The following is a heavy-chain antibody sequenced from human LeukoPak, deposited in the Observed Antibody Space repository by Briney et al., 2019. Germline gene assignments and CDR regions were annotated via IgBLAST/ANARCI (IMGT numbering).Heavy chain of an antibody. J-gene: IGHJ5*02. D-gene: IGHD6-13*01. Sequence: ASVKVSCKASGYTFTSYAISWVRQAPGQGLEWMGRIIPILGIANYAQKFQGRVTITADKSTSTAYMELSSLRSEDTAVYYCAREGSSPNWFDPWGQGTLVTVSS. CDR1: GYTFTSYA. CDR3: AREGSSPNWFDP. V-gene: IGHV1-69*04. CDR2: IIPILGIA.